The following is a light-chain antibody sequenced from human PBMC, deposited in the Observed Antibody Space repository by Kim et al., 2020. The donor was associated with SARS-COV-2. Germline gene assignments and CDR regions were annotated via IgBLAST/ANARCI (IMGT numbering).Light chain of an antibody. CDR1: QSLVYIDGNTY. CDR2: RIS. Sequence: DVVVTQSPLSLPVTLGQPASISCRSSQSLVYIDGNTYLNWFQQRPGQSPRRLLYRISNRDSGVPDRFSGSGSATDFTLNISRVEAEDVGMYYCMQGSHWPCSFGQGTKLEI. V-gene: IGKV2-30*01. J-gene: IGKJ2*04. CDR3: MQGSHWPCS.